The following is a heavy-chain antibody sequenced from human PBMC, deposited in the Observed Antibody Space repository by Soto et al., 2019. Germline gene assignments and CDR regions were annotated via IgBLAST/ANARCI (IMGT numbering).Heavy chain of an antibody. CDR3: QYYDILTGLDY. J-gene: IGHJ4*02. V-gene: IGHV3-49*03. CDR2: IRSKAYGGTT. Sequence: GGSLGLSCTASGFTFGDYAMSWFRQAPGKGLEWVGFIRSKAYGGTTEYAASVKGRFTISRDDSKSIAYLQMNSLKTEDTAVYYCQYYDILTGLDYWGQGTLVTVSS. D-gene: IGHD3-9*01. CDR1: GFTFGDYA.